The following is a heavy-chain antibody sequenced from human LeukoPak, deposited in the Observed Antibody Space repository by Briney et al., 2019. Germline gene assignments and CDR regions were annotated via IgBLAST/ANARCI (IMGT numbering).Heavy chain of an antibody. CDR2: ISYDGSNK. V-gene: IGHV3-30*04. J-gene: IGHJ4*02. D-gene: IGHD6-13*01. CDR3: ARGETSSSWLIDS. Sequence: GRSLRLSCAASGFTFSNYAMYWVRQTPGKGLQWVALISYDGSNKYSADSVKGRFTISRDNSRNTLYLQMNSLRAEDTAVYYCARGETSSSWLIDSWGQGTLVTVSS. CDR1: GFTFSNYA.